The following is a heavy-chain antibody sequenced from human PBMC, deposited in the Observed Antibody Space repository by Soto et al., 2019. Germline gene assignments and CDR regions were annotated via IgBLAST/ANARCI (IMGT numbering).Heavy chain of an antibody. CDR2: ISGSGGST. CDR1: GFTFSSYA. D-gene: IGHD3-22*01. J-gene: IGHJ6*02. CDR3: AKDGRPTYYYDSSGYLPHYYYYGMDV. Sequence: LRLSCAASGFTFSSYAMSWVRQAPGKGLEWVSAISGSGGSTCYADSVKGRFTTSRDNSKNTLYLQMNSLRAEDTAVYYCAKDGRPTYYYDSSGYLPHYYYYGMDVWGQGTTVTVSS. V-gene: IGHV3-23*01.